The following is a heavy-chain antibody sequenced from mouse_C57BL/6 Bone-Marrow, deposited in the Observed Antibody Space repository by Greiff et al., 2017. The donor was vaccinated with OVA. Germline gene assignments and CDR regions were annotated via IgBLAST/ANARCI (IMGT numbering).Heavy chain of an antibody. CDR3: ARTPSTMVTTGGFAY. CDR1: GYTFTGYW. J-gene: IGHJ3*01. Sequence: VQLQQSGAELMKPGASVKLSCKATGYTFTGYWIEWVKQRPGHGLEWIGEILPGSGRTNYNEKFKGKATFTADTSSNKAYMQLSSLTTEDSAIYYCARTPSTMVTTGGFAYWGQGTLVTVSA. D-gene: IGHD2-2*01. CDR2: ILPGSGRT. V-gene: IGHV1-9*01.